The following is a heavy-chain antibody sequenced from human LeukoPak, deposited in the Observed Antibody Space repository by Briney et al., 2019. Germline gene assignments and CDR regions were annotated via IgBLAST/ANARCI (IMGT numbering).Heavy chain of an antibody. CDR3: TSVSAGLVEY. CDR1: GFDFSEHY. Sequence: PGGSLRLSCAASGFDFSEHYMEWFRQAPGKGLESVDRIRNKGRGGTTEYAASMKGRFTISRDDSKSSLFLQMTSLKTEDTAVYYCTSVSAGLVEYWGQGTLVTVTS. D-gene: IGHD3-16*01. CDR2: IRNKGRGGTT. J-gene: IGHJ4*02. V-gene: IGHV3-72*01.